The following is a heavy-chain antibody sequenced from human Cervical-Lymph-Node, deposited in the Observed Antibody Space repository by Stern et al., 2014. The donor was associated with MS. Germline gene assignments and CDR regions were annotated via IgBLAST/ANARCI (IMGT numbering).Heavy chain of an antibody. Sequence: VQLVESGAEVTKPGSSVKVSCKASGGTFSKFPSSWVRQAPGQGLEWLAGIFPVFGTPTYAQKFRGRVTITADVSTSTVYMELSSLRSDDTAVYYCALSSETSDRWYSLGYDLWGQGTLVTVSS. CDR2: IFPVFGTP. CDR1: GGTFSKFP. J-gene: IGHJ5*02. V-gene: IGHV1-69*01. D-gene: IGHD6-13*01. CDR3: ALSSETSDRWYSLGYDL.